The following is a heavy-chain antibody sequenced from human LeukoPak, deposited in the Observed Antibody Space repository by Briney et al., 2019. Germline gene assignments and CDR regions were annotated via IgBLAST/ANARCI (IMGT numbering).Heavy chain of an antibody. CDR3: AKEIAVAGQGVFDY. J-gene: IGHJ4*02. V-gene: IGHV3-23*01. Sequence: GGSLRLSCAASRFTFSNYAMSWVRQAPGKGLEWVSAISGSGGTYYTDSVKGRFTISRDNSKNTLYLQMNGLRAEDTAMYYCAKEIAVAGQGVFDYWGQGTLVTVSS. CDR2: ISGSGGT. CDR1: RFTFSNYA. D-gene: IGHD6-19*01.